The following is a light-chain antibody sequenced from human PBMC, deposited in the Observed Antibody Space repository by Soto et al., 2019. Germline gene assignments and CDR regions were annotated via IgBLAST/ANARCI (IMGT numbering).Light chain of an antibody. V-gene: IGKV1-5*01. Sequence: DIQMTQSPSTLSASVVERVTITFRASQSISRWLAWYQQKPGKAPKLLIYDASTLESGVPSRFSGSGSGTDFALTISSLQPEDFATYYCQQLKSYVTFGQGTRLEIK. J-gene: IGKJ5*01. CDR1: QSISRW. CDR2: DAS. CDR3: QQLKSYVT.